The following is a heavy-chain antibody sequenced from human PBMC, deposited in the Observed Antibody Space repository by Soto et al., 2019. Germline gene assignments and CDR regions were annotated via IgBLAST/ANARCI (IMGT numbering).Heavy chain of an antibody. CDR1: GASIRSGDSY. D-gene: IGHD2-2*01. CDR2: IFHTGST. V-gene: IGHV4-31*11. CDR3: AREPYCTSATCFIRFDW. Sequence: SETRSFTCAVCGASIRSGDSYWSWIRQRPGKCLEWIGYIFHTGSTYYNPSLKSRVTISLESSKNQFSLKLTSATAADTAVYFCAREPYCTSATCFIRFDWWGQGSLVT. J-gene: IGHJ4*02.